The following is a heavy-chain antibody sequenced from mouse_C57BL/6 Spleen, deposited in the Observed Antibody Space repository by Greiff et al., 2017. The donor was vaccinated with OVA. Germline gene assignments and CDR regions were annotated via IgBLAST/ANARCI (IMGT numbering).Heavy chain of an antibody. Sequence: EVKVVESGGGLVQPKGSLKLSCAASGFTFNTYAMHWVRQAPGKGLEWVARISSKSSNSATSYAVSVKARFTISRDDSQSMLYLQMNNLKAEDTARYYGVRGNDEGGTSFAYWGQGTLVTVSA. J-gene: IGHJ3*01. CDR1: GFTFNTYA. CDR2: ISSKSSNSAT. D-gene: IGHD4-1*01. CDR3: VRGNDEGGTSFAY. V-gene: IGHV10-3*01.